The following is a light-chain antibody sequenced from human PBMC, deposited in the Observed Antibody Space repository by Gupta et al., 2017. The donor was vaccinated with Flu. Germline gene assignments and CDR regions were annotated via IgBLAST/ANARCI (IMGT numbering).Light chain of an antibody. J-gene: IGLJ1*01. CDR3: SSYTSGSTFYV. Sequence: HSALTQPASVSGSPGQSITISCTGTSSDVGRSDYVSWYQQQPDKAPKLIIYDVTNRPSGVSSRFSGSKSGNTASLTISGLQAEDETDYYCSSYTSGSTFYVFGTGTKVTVL. V-gene: IGLV2-14*01. CDR1: SSDVGRSDY. CDR2: DVT.